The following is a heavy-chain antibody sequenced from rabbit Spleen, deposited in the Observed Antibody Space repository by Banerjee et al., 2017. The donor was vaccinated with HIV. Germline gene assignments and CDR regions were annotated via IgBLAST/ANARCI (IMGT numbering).Heavy chain of an antibody. Sequence: QSLQEAGGGLVKPRASLTLTSKASAFSFISGDDLFWCLQAPGKGLEWIACIDAGSSNNGYSATWAKGRFTISKTSSTTVTLQMTSLTAADTATYFCARDSGSSFSSYGMDLWGPGTLVTVS. J-gene: IGHJ6*01. V-gene: IGHV1S40*01. D-gene: IGHD8-1*01. CDR2: IDAGSSNNG. CDR3: ARDSGSSFSSYGMDL. CDR1: AFSFISGDD.